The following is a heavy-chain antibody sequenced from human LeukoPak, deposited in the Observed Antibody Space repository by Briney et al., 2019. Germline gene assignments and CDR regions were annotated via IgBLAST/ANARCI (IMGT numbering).Heavy chain of an antibody. CDR2: VHYSGNT. D-gene: IGHD6-19*01. CDR1: GDSIRSSSSYY. CDR3: ARNKYTSGWSTFDY. Sequence: SETLSLTCTVSGDSIRSSSSYYWGWIRQPPGKGLEWIGSVHYSGNTYYNSSLETRVTISADTSKNQFSLKLSSVTAADTAVYYCARNKYTSGWSTFDYWGQGTLVTVSS. J-gene: IGHJ4*02. V-gene: IGHV4-39*01.